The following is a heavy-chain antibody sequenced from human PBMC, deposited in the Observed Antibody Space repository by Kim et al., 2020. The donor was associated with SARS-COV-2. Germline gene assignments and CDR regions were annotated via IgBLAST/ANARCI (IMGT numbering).Heavy chain of an antibody. D-gene: IGHD3-10*01. Sequence: SETLSLTCTVSGGSVSSGSYYWSWIRQPPGKGLEWIGYIYYSGSTNYNPSLKSRVTISVDTSKNQFSLKLSSVTAADTAVYYCARATYYYGSGDAFDIWGQGTMVTVSS. CDR3: ARATYYYGSGDAFDI. CDR1: GGSVSSGSYY. J-gene: IGHJ3*02. V-gene: IGHV4-61*01. CDR2: IYYSGST.